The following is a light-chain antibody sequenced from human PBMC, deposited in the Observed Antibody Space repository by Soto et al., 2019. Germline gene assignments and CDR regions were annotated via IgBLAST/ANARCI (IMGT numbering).Light chain of an antibody. Sequence: EIVLTQSPATLSLSPGERATLSCRARQSVSSYLAWYQQKPGQAPRLIIYDTDNRATGVPARFSGSGSGTDFTLTISSLEPEDFAVYYCQQRSDWPLTFGGGTKVEIK. CDR2: DTD. CDR1: QSVSSY. J-gene: IGKJ4*01. CDR3: QQRSDWPLT. V-gene: IGKV3-11*01.